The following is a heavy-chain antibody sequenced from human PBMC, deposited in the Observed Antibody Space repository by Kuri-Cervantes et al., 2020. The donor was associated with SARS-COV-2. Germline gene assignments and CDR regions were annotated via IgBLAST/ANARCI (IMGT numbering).Heavy chain of an antibody. CDR1: GYTFTSCG. D-gene: IGHD3-3*01. V-gene: IGHV1-18*04. CDR3: ARNRQGGRIRITIFGVASYGMDV. CDR2: ISAYNGNT. Sequence: ASVKVSCKASGYTFTSCGISWVRQAPEQGLEWMGWISAYNGNTNYAQKLQGRVTMTTDTSTSTAYMELRSLRSDDTAVYYCARNRQGGRIRITIFGVASYGMDVWGQGTTVTVSS. J-gene: IGHJ6*02.